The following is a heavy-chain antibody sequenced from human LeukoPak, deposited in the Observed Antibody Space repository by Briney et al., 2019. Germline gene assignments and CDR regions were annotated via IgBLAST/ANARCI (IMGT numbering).Heavy chain of an antibody. CDR1: GYTFTSYG. CDR2: ISAYNGNT. Sequence: ASVKVSCKASGYTFTSYGISWVRQAPGQGLEWMGWISAYNGNTNYAQKLQGRVTMTTDTSTSTAYMELRSLRSDDTAVYYCARDRSYYDSSGLGDYWAHGTLVTVSS. D-gene: IGHD3-22*01. CDR3: ARDRSYYDSSGLGDY. V-gene: IGHV1-18*01. J-gene: IGHJ4*01.